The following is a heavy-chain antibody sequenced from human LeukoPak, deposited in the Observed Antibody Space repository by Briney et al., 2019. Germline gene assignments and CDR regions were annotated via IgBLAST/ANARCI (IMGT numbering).Heavy chain of an antibody. CDR1: GGSISSSSYY. CDR2: IYYSGST. J-gene: IGHJ4*02. D-gene: IGHD6-19*01. V-gene: IGHV4-39*01. CDR3: ARRSVAGTGKDFDY. Sequence: PSETLSLTCTVSGGSISSSSYYWGWIRQPPGKGLEWIGSIYYSGSTYYNPSLKSRVTISVDMSKNQFSLKLSSVTAADTAVYYCARRSVAGTGKDFDYWGQGTLVTVSS.